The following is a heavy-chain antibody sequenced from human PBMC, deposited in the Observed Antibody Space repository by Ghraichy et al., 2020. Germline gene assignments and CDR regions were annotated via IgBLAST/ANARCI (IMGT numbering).Heavy chain of an antibody. D-gene: IGHD3-22*01. Sequence: GGSLRLSCAASGFTFSSYAMHWVRQAPGKGLEWVAVISYDGSNKYYADSVKGRFTISRDNSKNTLYLQMNSLRAEDTAVYYCARSTYYYDSSGYLVLDYWGQGTLVTVSS. V-gene: IGHV3-30*04. CDR1: GFTFSSYA. J-gene: IGHJ4*02. CDR3: ARSTYYYDSSGYLVLDY. CDR2: ISYDGSNK.